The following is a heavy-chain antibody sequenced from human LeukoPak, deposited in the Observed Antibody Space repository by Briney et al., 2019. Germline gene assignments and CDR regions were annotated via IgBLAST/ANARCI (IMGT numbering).Heavy chain of an antibody. CDR1: GYSISSGYY. J-gene: IGHJ4*02. CDR3: ARHDSSGYYWFDY. V-gene: IGHV4-38-2*02. D-gene: IGHD3-22*01. Sequence: ASETLSLTCTVSGYSISSGYYWGWIRQPPGKGLEWIGSIYHSGSTYYNPSLKSRVTISVDTSKNQFSLKLSSVTAADTAVYYCARHDSSGYYWFDYWGQGTLVTVSS. CDR2: IYHSGST.